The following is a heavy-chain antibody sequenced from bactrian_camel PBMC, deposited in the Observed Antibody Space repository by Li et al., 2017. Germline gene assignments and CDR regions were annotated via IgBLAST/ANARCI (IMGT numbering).Heavy chain of an antibody. CDR3: AADAEWCTGRAVDFGY. CDR2: LDSDGHT. J-gene: IGHJ6*01. D-gene: IGHD1*01. Sequence: HVQLVESGGASVQAGGSLRLSCAVSGFNIGSYCMGWFRQAPGVEREGVAALDSDGHTKYADSVKGRFTISKDNAKDTLYLQMNSLQPEDTGMYFCAADAEWCTGRAVDFGYWGQGTQVTV. V-gene: IGHV3S55*01. CDR1: GFNIGSYC.